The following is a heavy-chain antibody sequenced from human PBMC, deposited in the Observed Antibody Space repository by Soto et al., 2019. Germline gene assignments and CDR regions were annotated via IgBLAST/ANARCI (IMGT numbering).Heavy chain of an antibody. V-gene: IGHV4-31*03. CDR3: ARTKSNLFDP. Sequence: QVQLQESGPGLVKPSQTLSLTCTVSGASISSGGYFWSWIRQHPGKGLEWIGYISYSGSTYYNPSLNSRVTISVDTSKNQFSLNLSSVTAADTAVYYCARTKSNLFDPWGQGTLVTVSS. CDR1: GASISSGGYF. J-gene: IGHJ5*02. CDR2: ISYSGST.